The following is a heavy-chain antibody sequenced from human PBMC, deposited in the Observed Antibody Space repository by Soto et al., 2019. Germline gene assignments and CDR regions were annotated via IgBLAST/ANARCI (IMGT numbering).Heavy chain of an antibody. Sequence: TGGSLRLSCAASGFTFSSYAMSWVRQAPGKGLEWVSAISGSGGSTYYADSVKGRFTISRDNSKNTLYLQMNSLRAEDTAVYYCAKDSTIFGVVIRSMDVWGQGTTVTVSS. CDR1: GFTFSSYA. D-gene: IGHD3-3*01. CDR2: ISGSGGST. V-gene: IGHV3-23*01. J-gene: IGHJ6*02. CDR3: AKDSTIFGVVIRSMDV.